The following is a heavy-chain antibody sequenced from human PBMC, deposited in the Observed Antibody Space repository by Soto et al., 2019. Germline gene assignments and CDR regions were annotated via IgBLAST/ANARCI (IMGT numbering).Heavy chain of an antibody. V-gene: IGHV3-7*05. CDR1: GFTFSSYW. D-gene: IGHD6-19*01. Sequence: GSLRLSCAASGFTFSSYWMSWVRQAPGKGLEWVANIKQDGSEKYYVDSVKGRFTISRDNAKNSLYLQMNSLRAEDTAVYYCARDRYSSGSQHPGAFDIWGQGTMVTVSS. J-gene: IGHJ3*02. CDR2: IKQDGSEK. CDR3: ARDRYSSGSQHPGAFDI.